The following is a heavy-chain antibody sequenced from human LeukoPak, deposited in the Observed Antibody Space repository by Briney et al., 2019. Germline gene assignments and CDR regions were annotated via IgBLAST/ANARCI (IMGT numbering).Heavy chain of an antibody. Sequence: GASVNVSCKASGYTFTGYYLHWVRQAPGQGLEWMGCINPKSGGTIYAQKFQGRVTVTRDSSISIAYMEVSGLTSDDTAMYYCTRAPMFWGQGTLVTVSS. J-gene: IGHJ4*02. D-gene: IGHD3-10*02. CDR1: GYTFTGYY. V-gene: IGHV1-2*02. CDR3: TRAPMF. CDR2: INPKSGGT.